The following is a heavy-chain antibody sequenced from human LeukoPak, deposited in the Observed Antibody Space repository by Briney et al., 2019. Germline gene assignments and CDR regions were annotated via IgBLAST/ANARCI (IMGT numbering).Heavy chain of an antibody. CDR2: VFYSGGT. J-gene: IGHJ5*02. D-gene: IGHD3-16*01. CDR1: GGSISGFH. CDR3: ARLYAGAYTRLDP. Sequence: KTSETLSLTCTVSGGSISGFHWGWIRQPPGKGLEYIGDVFYSGGTNYNSSLKSRLTISVDTSRNQFSLKLTSVTAADTAVYYCARLYAGAYTRLDPWGQGTLVAVSS. V-gene: IGHV4-59*08.